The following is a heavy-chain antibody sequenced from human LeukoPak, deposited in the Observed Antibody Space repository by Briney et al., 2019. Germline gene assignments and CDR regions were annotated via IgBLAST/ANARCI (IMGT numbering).Heavy chain of an antibody. D-gene: IGHD4-11*01. Sequence: SETLSLTCTVSGGSISSSSYYWGWIRQPPGKGLVWIGSIYYSGSTHYNPSLKSRVTISVDTSKNQFSLKLSSVTAADTAVYYCATFMTTRLWGFDPGGQGTLVTVSS. V-gene: IGHV4-39*01. CDR3: ATFMTTRLWGFDP. CDR1: GGSISSSSYY. CDR2: IYYSGST. J-gene: IGHJ5*02.